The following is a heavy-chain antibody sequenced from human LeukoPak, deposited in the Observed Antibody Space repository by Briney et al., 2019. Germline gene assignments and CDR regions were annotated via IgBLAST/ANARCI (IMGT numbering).Heavy chain of an antibody. J-gene: IGHJ3*02. D-gene: IGHD1-26*01. V-gene: IGHV3-33*01. CDR2: IWYDGSNK. Sequence: PGGSQRLSCAASGFTFSSYGMHWVRQAPGKGLEWVAVIWYDGSNKYYADSVKGRFTISRDNSKNTLYLQMNSLRAEDTAVYYCARNIVGATIDAFDIWGQGTMVTVSS. CDR1: GFTFSSYG. CDR3: ARNIVGATIDAFDI.